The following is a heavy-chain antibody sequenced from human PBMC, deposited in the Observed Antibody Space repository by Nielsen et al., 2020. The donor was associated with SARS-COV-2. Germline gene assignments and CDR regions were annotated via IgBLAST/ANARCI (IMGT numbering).Heavy chain of an antibody. Sequence: WIRQPPGKGLEWVSVIYSGGSTYYADSVKGRFTISRDNSKNTLYLQMNSLRAEDTAVYYCARDLGGSSGWGDYYYCGMDVWGQGATVTVSS. D-gene: IGHD6-19*01. CDR2: IYSGGST. J-gene: IGHJ6*02. V-gene: IGHV3-53*01. CDR3: ARDLGGSSGWGDYYYCGMDV.